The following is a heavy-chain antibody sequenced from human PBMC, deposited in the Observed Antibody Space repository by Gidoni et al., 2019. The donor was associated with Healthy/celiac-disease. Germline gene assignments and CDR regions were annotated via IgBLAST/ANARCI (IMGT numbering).Heavy chain of an antibody. CDR3: ARMSGYCSSTSCYWNHYYYYGMDV. D-gene: IGHD2-2*01. V-gene: IGHV4-31*02. J-gene: IGHJ6*02. CDR2: IYYSGST. Sequence: IGYIYYSGSTYYNPSLKSRVTISVDTSKNQFSLKLSSVTAADTAVYYCARMSGYCSSTSCYWNHYYYYGMDVWGQGTTVTVSS.